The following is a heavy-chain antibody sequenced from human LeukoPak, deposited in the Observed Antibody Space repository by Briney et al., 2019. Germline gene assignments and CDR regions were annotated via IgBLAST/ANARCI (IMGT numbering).Heavy chain of an antibody. J-gene: IGHJ6*02. Sequence: GGSLRLSCAASGFTFTRFAMYWVRQAPGKGLEWVALISYDGSNKYYADSVKGRFTISRDNSKNTVYLQMNGPRAEDTAVYYCARVGGDVLSGHRTGYYYAMDVWGQGTTVTVSS. CDR1: GFTFTRFA. CDR2: ISYDGSNK. D-gene: IGHD3-3*01. CDR3: ARVGGDVLSGHRTGYYYAMDV. V-gene: IGHV3-30*04.